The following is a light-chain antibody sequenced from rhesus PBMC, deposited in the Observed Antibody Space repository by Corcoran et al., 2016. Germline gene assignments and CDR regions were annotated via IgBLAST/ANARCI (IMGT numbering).Light chain of an antibody. J-gene: IGKJ2*01. CDR2: DSS. CDR3: QQHNSLPYS. CDR1: QTIGNY. V-gene: IGKV1-44*03. Sequence: DIQMTQSPSSLSAFEGDRVIITCRVSQTIGNYLIWYQQKPGKVPMVLIYDSSTLPSGVPFLFSSSGSGTNFTLTIISLQPEDFATYYCQQHNSLPYSFGQGTKVEIK.